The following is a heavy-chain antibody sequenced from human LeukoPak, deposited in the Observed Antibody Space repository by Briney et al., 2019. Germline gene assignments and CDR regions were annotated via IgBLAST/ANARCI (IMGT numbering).Heavy chain of an antibody. CDR1: GFTFTNYA. Sequence: PGTSLRLSCVASGFTFTNYAMSWVRQAPGKGLEWVSAITGSDGSSYYADSVKGRFTISRDKSKNTLYLQVNSLRAEDTAVYYCAKWGDYDILTGYYVPDYWGQGTLVTVSS. V-gene: IGHV3-23*01. CDR2: ITGSDGSS. CDR3: AKWGDYDILTGYYVPDY. D-gene: IGHD3-9*01. J-gene: IGHJ4*02.